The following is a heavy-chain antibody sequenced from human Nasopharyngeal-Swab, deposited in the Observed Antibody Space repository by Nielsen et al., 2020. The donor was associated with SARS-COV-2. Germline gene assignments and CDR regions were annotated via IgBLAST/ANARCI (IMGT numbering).Heavy chain of an antibody. Sequence: GRQAPGKGLEWVAVIWYDGSDRYYADSVKGRFTISRDNSKNTLYLQMNSLRAEDTAVYSCARDHVEVMRHCRSTSCYTSGSTIFRRYYAMDVWGQGTTVTVSS. V-gene: IGHV3-33*01. D-gene: IGHD2-2*02. CDR2: IWYDGSDR. CDR3: ARDHVEVMRHCRSTSCYTSGSTIFRRYYAMDV. J-gene: IGHJ6*02.